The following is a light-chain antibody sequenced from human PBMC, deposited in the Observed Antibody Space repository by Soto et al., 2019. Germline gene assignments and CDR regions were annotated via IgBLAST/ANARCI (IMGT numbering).Light chain of an antibody. J-gene: IGKJ4*01. CDR2: GAS. Sequence: EIVLTQSPGTLSLSPGERATLSCRASQSVSSSYLAWYQQEPGQAPRLLIYGASSRATGIPDRFSGSGSGTDFTLTISRLEPEDFAVYYCQQHGSSPLTVGGGTKVDIK. CDR1: QSVSSSY. CDR3: QQHGSSPLT. V-gene: IGKV3-20*01.